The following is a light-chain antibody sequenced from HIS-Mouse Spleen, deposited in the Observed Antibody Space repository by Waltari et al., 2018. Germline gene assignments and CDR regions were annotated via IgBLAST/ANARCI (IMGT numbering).Light chain of an antibody. J-gene: IGKJ3*01. CDR3: QQYYSTALT. V-gene: IGKV4-1*01. Sequence: DIVMTQSPDSLAVSLGERATINCKSSQSVLYSSNNKNYLAWYQQEPGQPPKLLIYWAATRESGVPDRFSGSGSGTDFTLTISSLQAEDVAVYYCQQYYSTALTFGPGTKVDIK. CDR2: WAA. CDR1: QSVLYSSNNKNY.